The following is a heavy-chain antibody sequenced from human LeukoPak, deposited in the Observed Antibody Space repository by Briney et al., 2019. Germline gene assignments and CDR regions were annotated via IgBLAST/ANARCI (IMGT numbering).Heavy chain of an antibody. V-gene: IGHV3-7*01. Sequence: GGSLRLSCAASGFTFSLYWMTWVRQSPGKGLEWVADINPDGSQKYSVDSVKGRFTIPRDNARNALFLQMNSLRAEDTAVYYCVRQMIRFWFDPWGQGTLVTVSS. D-gene: IGHD3-16*01. CDR1: GFTFSLYW. CDR2: INPDGSQK. CDR3: VRQMIRFWFDP. J-gene: IGHJ5*02.